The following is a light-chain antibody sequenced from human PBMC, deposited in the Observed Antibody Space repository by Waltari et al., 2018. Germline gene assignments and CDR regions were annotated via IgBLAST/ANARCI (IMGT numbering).Light chain of an antibody. J-gene: IGLJ3*02. V-gene: IGLV2-14*01. CDR2: EVS. Sequence: QSALTQPASVSGSPGQSITISCTGTSSDVGGYDFVSWYQHHPGHAPNLMIYEVSHRPSGVSNRFSGSKSGNTASLTISGLKAEDEANYYCSSYRSSSTLGVFGGGTKLTVL. CDR3: SSYRSSSTLGV. CDR1: SSDVGGYDF.